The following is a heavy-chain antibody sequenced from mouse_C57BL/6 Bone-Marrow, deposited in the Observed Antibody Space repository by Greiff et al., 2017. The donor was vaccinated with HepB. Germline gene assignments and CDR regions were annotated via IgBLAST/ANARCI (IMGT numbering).Heavy chain of an antibody. CDR2: IYPGDGDT. V-gene: IGHV1-82*01. J-gene: IGHJ1*03. CDR1: GYAFSSSW. D-gene: IGHD2-5*01. CDR3: ARYSNYLYFDV. Sequence: VKLMESGPELVKPGASVKISCKASGYAFSSSWMNWVKQRPGKGLEWIGRIYPGDGDTNYNGKFKGKATLTADKSSSTAYMQLSSLTSEDSAVYFCARYSNYLYFDVWGTGTTVTVSS.